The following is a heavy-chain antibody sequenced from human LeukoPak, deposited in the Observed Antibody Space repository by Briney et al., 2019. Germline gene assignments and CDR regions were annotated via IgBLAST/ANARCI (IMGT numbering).Heavy chain of an antibody. CDR2: INHSGST. V-gene: IGHV4-34*01. J-gene: IGHJ6*03. CDR1: GGSFSGYY. D-gene: IGHD3-22*01. CDR3: ARNTGHYYDSSGYQPPPSYYYYYYMDV. Sequence: PSETLSLTCAVYGGSFSGYYWSWIRQPPGKGLEWIGEINHSGSTNYNPSLKSRVTISVDTSKNQFSLKLSSVTAADTAVYYCARNTGHYYDSSGYQPPPSYYYYYYMDVWGKGTTVTISS.